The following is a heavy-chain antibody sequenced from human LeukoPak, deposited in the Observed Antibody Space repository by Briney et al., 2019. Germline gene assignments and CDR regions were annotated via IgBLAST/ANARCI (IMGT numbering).Heavy chain of an antibody. J-gene: IGHJ4*02. V-gene: IGHV4-39*01. CDR2: IYYSGST. CDR3: ARQGYSSSWYFDY. CDR1: GFTFSSYA. D-gene: IGHD6-13*01. Sequence: GSLRLSCAASGFTFSSYAMSWVRQAPGKGLEWIGSIYYSGSTYYNPSLKSRVTISVDTSKNQFSLKLSSVTAADTAVYYCARQGYSSSWYFDYWGQGTLVTVSS.